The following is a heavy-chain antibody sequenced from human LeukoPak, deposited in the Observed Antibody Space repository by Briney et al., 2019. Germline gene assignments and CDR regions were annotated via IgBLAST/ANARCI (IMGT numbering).Heavy chain of an antibody. V-gene: IGHV5-51*01. Sequence: GESLKISCKGSGYSFTSYWIGWVRQMPGKGLEWMGIIYPGDSDTRYSPSFQGQVTISADKSISTAYLQWSSLKASDTAMYYCARHVRGCSSTSCHLYYYYYMDVWGKGTTVTVSS. CDR1: GYSFTSYW. D-gene: IGHD2-2*01. J-gene: IGHJ6*03. CDR3: ARHVRGCSSTSCHLYYYYYMDV. CDR2: IYPGDSDT.